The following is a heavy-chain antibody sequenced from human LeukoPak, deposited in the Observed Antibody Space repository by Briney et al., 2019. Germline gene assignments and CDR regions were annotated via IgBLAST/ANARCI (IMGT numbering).Heavy chain of an antibody. D-gene: IGHD3-10*01. CDR3: TSRNYYGSGSPNYYYYGMDV. V-gene: IGHV3-73*01. Sequence: PGGSLKLSCAASGFTFSGSAVHWVRQASGKGLEWVGRIRSKANSYATAYAASVKGRFTISRDDSKNTAYLQMNSLKTEDTAVYYCTSRNYYGSGSPNYYYYGMDVWGQGTTVTVSS. CDR1: GFTFSGSA. J-gene: IGHJ6*02. CDR2: IRSKANSYAT.